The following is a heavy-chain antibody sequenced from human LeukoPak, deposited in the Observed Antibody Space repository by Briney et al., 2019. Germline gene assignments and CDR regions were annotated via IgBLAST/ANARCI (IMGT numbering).Heavy chain of an antibody. J-gene: IGHJ1*01. CDR1: GYTFTGYY. Sequence: GASVKVSCKASGYTFTGYYMHWVRQAPGQGLEWMGWINPNSGGTNYAQKLQGRVTMTTDTSTSTAYMELRSLRSDDTAVYYCARGGQLFWSALLTAEYFQHWGQGTLVTVSS. V-gene: IGHV1-2*02. D-gene: IGHD3-3*01. CDR3: ARGGQLFWSALLTAEYFQH. CDR2: INPNSGGT.